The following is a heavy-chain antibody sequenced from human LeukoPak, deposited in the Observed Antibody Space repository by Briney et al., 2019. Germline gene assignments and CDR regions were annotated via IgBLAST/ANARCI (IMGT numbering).Heavy chain of an antibody. CDR2: IYTSGST. J-gene: IGHJ4*02. CDR3: ARESHLQAARGFSGYDSDY. CDR1: GGSISSGSYY. D-gene: IGHD5-12*01. Sequence: SQTLSLTCTVSGGSISSGSYYWSWIRRSAGKGLEWIGRIYTSGSTNYNPSLKSRVTISVDTSKSQFSLKLSSVTAADTAVYYCARESHLQAARGFSGYDSDYWGQGTLVTVSS. V-gene: IGHV4-61*02.